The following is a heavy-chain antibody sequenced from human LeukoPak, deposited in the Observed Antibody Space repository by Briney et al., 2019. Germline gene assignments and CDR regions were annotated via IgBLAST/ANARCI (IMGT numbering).Heavy chain of an antibody. Sequence: SETLSLTCTVSGGSISSHYWSRIRQPPGKGLEWIGYIYYSGSTNYNPSLKSRVTISVDTSKNQFSLKLSSVTAADTAVYYCARADRDNWFDPWGQGTLATVSS. CDR1: GGSISSHY. CDR3: ARADRDNWFDP. V-gene: IGHV4-59*11. J-gene: IGHJ5*02. CDR2: IYYSGST. D-gene: IGHD3-10*01.